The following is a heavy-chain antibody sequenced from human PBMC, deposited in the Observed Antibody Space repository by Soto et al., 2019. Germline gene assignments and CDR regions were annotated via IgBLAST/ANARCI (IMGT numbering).Heavy chain of an antibody. Sequence: SETLSLTCTVSGDTVNNGDYFWSWIRQSPGKGLEWLGYIYFTGSTYYSPSLKSRLHISMDKSKNHFSLEMTSVTVADTAVYFCARGAGGDVVAAFKQELHPWGPGAGVTVCS. CDR1: GDTVNNGDYF. J-gene: IGHJ5*02. D-gene: IGHD5-12*01. CDR2: IYFTGST. CDR3: ARGAGGDVVAAFKQELHP. V-gene: IGHV4-30-4*01.